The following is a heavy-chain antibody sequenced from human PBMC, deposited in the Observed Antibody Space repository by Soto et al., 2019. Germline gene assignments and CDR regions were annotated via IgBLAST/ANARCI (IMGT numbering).Heavy chain of an antibody. V-gene: IGHV3-23*01. CDR1: GFTFSSYA. CDR3: AKVVSITGTTVGSVLDV. J-gene: IGHJ6*02. CDR2: ISGSGGSR. Sequence: PGASLRLSCAASGFTFSSYAMSWVRQAPGKGLEWVSAISGSGGSRYYADSVKGRFTISRDHSKNTLYMQMNSLRAEDTAVYYCAKVVSITGTTVGSVLDVGGQGTTVPVYS. D-gene: IGHD1-7*01.